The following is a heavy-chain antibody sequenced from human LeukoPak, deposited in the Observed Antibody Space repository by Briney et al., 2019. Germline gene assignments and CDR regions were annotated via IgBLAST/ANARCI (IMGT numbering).Heavy chain of an antibody. CDR2: INPNSGGT. J-gene: IGHJ4*02. Sequence: ASVKVSCKASGYTFTGYYMHWERQAPGQGLEWMGWINPNSGGTNYAQKFQGRVTMTRDTSISTAYMELSRLRSDDTAVYYCARARPSWIQLWSCDYWGQGTLVTVSS. CDR1: GYTFTGYY. V-gene: IGHV1-2*02. D-gene: IGHD5-18*01. CDR3: ARARPSWIQLWSCDY.